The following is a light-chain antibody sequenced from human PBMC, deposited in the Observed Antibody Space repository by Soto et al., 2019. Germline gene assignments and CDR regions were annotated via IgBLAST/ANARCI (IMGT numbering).Light chain of an antibody. J-gene: IGKJ5*01. CDR1: QSISSW. V-gene: IGKV1-5*01. CDR3: QQYNNWPPIT. CDR2: DAS. Sequence: DLQMTQSPSTLSASVGDRVTITCRASQSISSWLAWYQQKPGKAPKLLIYDASSLESGVPSRFSGSGSGTEFTLTISSLQSEDFAVYYCQQYNNWPPITFGQGTRLEIK.